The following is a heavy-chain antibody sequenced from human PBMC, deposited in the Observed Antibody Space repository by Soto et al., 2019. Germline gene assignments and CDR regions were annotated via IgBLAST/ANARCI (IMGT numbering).Heavy chain of an antibody. CDR3: ARVSDAMAV. V-gene: IGHV1-3*01. CDR1: GYTFTSYA. Sequence: QVQLVQSGAEVKKPGASVKVSCKASGYTFTSYAMHWVRQAPGQRLEWMGWINAGNGNTKYSQQFQGRVTITRDTSASTADMALSSLRSEYTAVYYCARVSDAMAVWGKGTTVTVSS. CDR2: INAGNGNT. J-gene: IGHJ6*03.